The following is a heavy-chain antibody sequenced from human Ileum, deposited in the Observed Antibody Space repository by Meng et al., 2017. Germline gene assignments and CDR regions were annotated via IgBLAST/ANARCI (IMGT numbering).Heavy chain of an antibody. CDR3: ARDHWGSLDY. CDR1: GGSVSTSDYQ. Sequence: QVQLQGSGQGLVRPSGTFSLICTVSGGSVSTSDYQWGWVRQPPGKGLEWIGYAGTNYNPSLKSRVTISVDTSKRQFSLKLTSVTAADTAVYYCARDHWGSLDYWGQGILVTVSS. V-gene: IGHV4-61*08. D-gene: IGHD7-27*01. CDR2: AGT. J-gene: IGHJ4*02.